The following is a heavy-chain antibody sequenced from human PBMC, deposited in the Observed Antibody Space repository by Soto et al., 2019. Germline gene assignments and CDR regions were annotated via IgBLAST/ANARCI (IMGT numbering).Heavy chain of an antibody. CDR2: VSHVDDNK. Sequence: QVQLVESGGGVVQPGRSLRLSCAASGFTFNLFTFHWVRQAPGRGLEWVAVVSHVDDNKYYADSVRGRFTISRDNSKKRLYLQMNSLRAGDTALDSCARGNMDVWGKGPTVTVSS. V-gene: IGHV3-30-3*01. CDR3: ARGNMDV. CDR1: GFTFNLFT. J-gene: IGHJ6*03.